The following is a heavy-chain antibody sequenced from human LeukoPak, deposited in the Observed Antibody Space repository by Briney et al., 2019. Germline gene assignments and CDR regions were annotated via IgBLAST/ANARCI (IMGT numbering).Heavy chain of an antibody. CDR1: GYTFTVYY. V-gene: IGHV1-2*02. CDR3: ARSTYTSDWVDS. Sequence: ASVTVSFKASGYTFTVYYIYWVRQAPGQGLEWMGWIIPNSGDTHYAQKFQGRVTMTRDTSISKAYMELSSLRSDDTAVFYCARSTYTSDWVDSWGQGTLVTVPS. CDR2: IIPNSGDT. D-gene: IGHD6-19*01. J-gene: IGHJ5*01.